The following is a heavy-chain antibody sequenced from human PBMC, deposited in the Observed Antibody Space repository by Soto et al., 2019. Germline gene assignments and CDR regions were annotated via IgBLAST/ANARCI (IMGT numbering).Heavy chain of an antibody. Sequence: ETLSLTCAVYGGSFSGYYWSWIRQPPGKGLEWIGEINLSGSTNHNPSLKSRVTISVDTSKNQFSLKLSSVTAADTAVYYCARRHLQYYDDSSGYRQGMDVWGPGTTVS. CDR3: ARRHLQYYDDSSGYRQGMDV. J-gene: IGHJ6*02. V-gene: IGHV4-34*01. CDR1: GGSFSGYY. CDR2: INLSGST. D-gene: IGHD3-22*01.